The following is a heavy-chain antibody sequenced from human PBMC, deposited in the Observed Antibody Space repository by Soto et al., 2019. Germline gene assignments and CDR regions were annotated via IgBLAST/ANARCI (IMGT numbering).Heavy chain of an antibody. CDR1: CGSISSGDYY. Sequence: SETLSLTCTVSCGSISSGDYYWSWIRQPPGKGLEWIGYIYYSGSTYYNPSLKSRVTISVDTSKNQFSLKLSSVTAADTAVYYCARERPDGSRLAPWGQGTLVTVSS. CDR2: IYYSGST. V-gene: IGHV4-30-4*01. CDR3: ARERPDGSRLAP. J-gene: IGHJ5*02. D-gene: IGHD6-13*01.